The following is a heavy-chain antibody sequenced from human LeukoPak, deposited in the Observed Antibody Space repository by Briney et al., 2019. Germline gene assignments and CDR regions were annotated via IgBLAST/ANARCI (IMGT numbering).Heavy chain of an antibody. Sequence: GRSLRLSCAASGFTFSSYWMSWVRQAPGKGLEWVGNIKQDGSEKSYVDSVRGRFTISRDNAKNSLYLQMNSLRAEDTAVYYCARDQSGSWGSDYWGQGTLVTVPS. D-gene: IGHD7-27*01. CDR1: GFTFSSYW. CDR2: IKQDGSEK. V-gene: IGHV3-7*01. J-gene: IGHJ4*02. CDR3: ARDQSGSWGSDY.